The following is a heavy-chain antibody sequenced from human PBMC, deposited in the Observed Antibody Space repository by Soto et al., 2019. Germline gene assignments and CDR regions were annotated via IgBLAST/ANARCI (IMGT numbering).Heavy chain of an antibody. Sequence: SVKVSCKASGGTFSSYAISWVRQAPGQGLEWMGGIIPIFGTANYAQKFQGRVTITADESTSTAYMEPSSLRSEDTAVYYCARDGLWFGELFHYLDYWGQGTLVTVSS. J-gene: IGHJ4*02. V-gene: IGHV1-69*13. CDR2: IIPIFGTA. CDR3: ARDGLWFGELFHYLDY. CDR1: GGTFSSYA. D-gene: IGHD3-10*01.